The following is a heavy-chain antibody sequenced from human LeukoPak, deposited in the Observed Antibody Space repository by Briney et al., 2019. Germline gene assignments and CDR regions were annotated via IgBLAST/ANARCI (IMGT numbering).Heavy chain of an antibody. Sequence: GGSLRLSCTVSGFTVSSNSMSWVRQAPGKGLEWVSFIYSDNTHYSDSVKGRFTISRDNSKNTLYLQMNSLRAEDTAVYYCARVSYYYDSSGYYYEYFDYWGQGTLVTVSS. CDR3: ARVSYYYDSSGYYYEYFDY. D-gene: IGHD3-22*01. CDR1: GFTVSSNS. CDR2: IYSDNT. V-gene: IGHV3-53*01. J-gene: IGHJ4*02.